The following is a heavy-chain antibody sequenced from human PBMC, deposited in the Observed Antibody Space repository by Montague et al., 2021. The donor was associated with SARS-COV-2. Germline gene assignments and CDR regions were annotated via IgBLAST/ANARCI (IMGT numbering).Heavy chain of an antibody. Sequence: PALVKPTQTLTLTCTFSGFSLSTSGMCVSWIRQPPGKALEWLALIDWDDDKYYSTSLKTRLAISKDTSKNQVVLTMTNMDPVDTATYYCARSHYDILTGYYTVFDYWGQGTLVTVS. V-gene: IGHV2-70*01. D-gene: IGHD3-9*01. CDR2: IDWDDDK. CDR1: GFSLSTSGMC. J-gene: IGHJ4*02. CDR3: ARSHYDILTGYYTVFDY.